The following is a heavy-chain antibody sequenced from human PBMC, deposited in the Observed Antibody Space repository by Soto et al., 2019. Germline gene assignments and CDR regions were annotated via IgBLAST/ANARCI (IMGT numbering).Heavy chain of an antibody. V-gene: IGHV3-21*01. J-gene: IGHJ6*02. Sequence: GGSLRLSCAASGFTFSSYSMNWVRQAPGKGLEWVSSISSSSSYIYYADSVKGRFTISRDNAKNSLYLQMNSLRAEDTAVYYCARRGYCSSTSCSAYYYYGMDVWGQGTTVTVSS. CDR1: GFTFSSYS. D-gene: IGHD2-2*01. CDR3: ARRGYCSSTSCSAYYYYGMDV. CDR2: ISSSSSYI.